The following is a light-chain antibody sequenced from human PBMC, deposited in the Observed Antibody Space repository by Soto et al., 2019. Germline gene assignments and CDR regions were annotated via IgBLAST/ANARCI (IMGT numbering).Light chain of an antibody. V-gene: IGLV2-11*01. J-gene: IGLJ2*01. CDR1: ISDVAGYNY. CDR3: SSYAGSNNLV. CDR2: DVT. Sequence: QSVLTQPRSVAGSPGQSVTISCTGTISDVAGYNYVSWYQHHPGKAPKLLISDVTKRPSWVPDRFSGSKSGSTASLTISELHAEDEADYYCSSYAGSNNLVFGGGTK.